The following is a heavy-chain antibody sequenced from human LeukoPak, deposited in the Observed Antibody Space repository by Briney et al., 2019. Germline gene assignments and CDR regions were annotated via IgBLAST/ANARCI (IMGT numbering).Heavy chain of an antibody. Sequence: GASVKVSCKASGYTFTSYYMHWVRQAPGQGLEWMGWINTNTGNPTYAQGFTGRFVFSLDTSVSTAYLQISSLKAEDTAVYYCARDAAPQHYYGSGREVDYWGQGTLVTVSS. CDR3: ARDAAPQHYYGSGREVDY. D-gene: IGHD3-10*01. J-gene: IGHJ4*02. CDR2: INTNTGNP. CDR1: GYTFTSYY. V-gene: IGHV7-4-1*02.